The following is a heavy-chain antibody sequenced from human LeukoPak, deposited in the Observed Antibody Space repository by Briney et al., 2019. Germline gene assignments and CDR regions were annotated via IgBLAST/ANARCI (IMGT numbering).Heavy chain of an antibody. CDR3: TRDLGGGYFDD. CDR2: VRQDGGTV. V-gene: IGHV3-7*01. J-gene: IGHJ4*02. Sequence: PGGSLRLSCAASISTFSRDWMSWVRQAPGGGLEFVANVRQDGGTVNYVDSVKGRFTISRDNAKDSLYLQMNSLRADDTAVYYCTRDLGGGYFDDWGQGILVTVSS. D-gene: IGHD3-16*01. CDR1: ISTFSRDW.